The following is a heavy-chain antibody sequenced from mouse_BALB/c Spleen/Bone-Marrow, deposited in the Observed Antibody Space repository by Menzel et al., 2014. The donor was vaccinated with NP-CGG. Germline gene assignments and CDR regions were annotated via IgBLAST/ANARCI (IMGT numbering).Heavy chain of an antibody. D-gene: IGHD1-1*01. CDR3: AITTVVATGDY. CDR2: IDPSDSYT. Sequence: QVQLQQPGAELVKPGASVKLSCKASGYTFTSYWMHWVKQRPGQGLEWIGEIDPSDSYTNYNQKFKGKATLAVDKSSSTAHMQLSSLTSEDSAVYYCAITTVVATGDYWGQGTTRTVSS. J-gene: IGHJ2*01. V-gene: IGHV1-69*02. CDR1: GYTFTSYW.